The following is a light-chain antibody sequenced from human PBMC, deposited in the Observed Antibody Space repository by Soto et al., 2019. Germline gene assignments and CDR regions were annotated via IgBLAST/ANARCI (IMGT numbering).Light chain of an antibody. CDR2: EVS. CDR3: SSYTSSSTVV. V-gene: IGLV2-14*01. Sequence: QSVLTQPASVSGSPGQSITISCTGTSSDIGGYKYVSWYQQHPGKAPKLMIYEVSNRPSGVSNRFSGSKSGNTASLTISGLQAEDEADYYCSSYTSSSTVVFGGGIKLTVL. J-gene: IGLJ2*01. CDR1: SSDIGGYKY.